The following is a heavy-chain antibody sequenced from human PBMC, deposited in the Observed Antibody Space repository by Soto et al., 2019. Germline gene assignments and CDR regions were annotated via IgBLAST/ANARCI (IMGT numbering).Heavy chain of an antibody. V-gene: IGHV1-69*02. D-gene: IGHD3-10*01. Sequence: SVKVSCKASGGTFSSYTISWVRQAPGQGLEWMGRIIPILGIANYAQKFQGRVTITADKSTSTAYMELSSLRSEDTAMYYCASSYGSGYRAFDSWGQGALVTVSS. CDR2: IIPILGIA. CDR3: ASSYGSGYRAFDS. J-gene: IGHJ4*02. CDR1: GGTFSSYT.